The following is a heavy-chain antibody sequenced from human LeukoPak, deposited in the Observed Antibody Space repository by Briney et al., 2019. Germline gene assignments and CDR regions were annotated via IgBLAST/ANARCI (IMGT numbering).Heavy chain of an antibody. V-gene: IGHV4-34*01. Sequence: SETLSLTCAVYGGSFSGYYWSWIRQPPGKGLEWIGEINHSGSTNYNPSLKSRVTISVDTSKNQFSLKLSSVTAADTAVYYCARRTVRGVIAYWGQGTLVTVSS. CDR2: INHSGST. CDR3: ARRTVRGVIAY. J-gene: IGHJ4*02. CDR1: GGSFSGYY. D-gene: IGHD3-10*01.